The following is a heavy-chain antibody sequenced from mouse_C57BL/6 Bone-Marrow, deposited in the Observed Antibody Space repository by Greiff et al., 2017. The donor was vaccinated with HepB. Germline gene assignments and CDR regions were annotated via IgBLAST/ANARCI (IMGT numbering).Heavy chain of an antibody. CDR2: IDPENGDT. Sequence: VQLKQSGAELVRPGASVKLSCTASGFNIKDDYMHWVKQRPEQGLEWIGWIDPENGDTEYASKFQGKATITADTSSNTAYLQLSSLTSEDTAVYYCTTRDYSNWYFDVWGTGTTVTVSS. D-gene: IGHD2-5*01. V-gene: IGHV14-4*01. CDR3: TTRDYSNWYFDV. J-gene: IGHJ1*03. CDR1: GFNIKDDY.